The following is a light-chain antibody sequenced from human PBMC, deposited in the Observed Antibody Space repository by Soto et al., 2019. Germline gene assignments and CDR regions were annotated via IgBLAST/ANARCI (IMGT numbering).Light chain of an antibody. CDR2: EVN. V-gene: IGLV2-14*01. J-gene: IGLJ3*02. Sequence: QSALTQPASVSGSPGQSITMFCTGTSNDVGGFNYVSWYQQHPGKAPKLIIYEVNNRPSGISNRFSGSKSANTASLTISGLQAEDEAKYYCSSFTGSTTWVFGGGTKLTVL. CDR3: SSFTGSTTWV. CDR1: SNDVGGFNY.